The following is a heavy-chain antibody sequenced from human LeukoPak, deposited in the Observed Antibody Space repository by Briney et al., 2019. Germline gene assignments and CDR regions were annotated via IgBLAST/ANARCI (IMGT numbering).Heavy chain of an antibody. Sequence: GGSLRLSCAASGFTVSSNYMSWVRQAPGKGLEWVSVIYSGGSTYYAGSVKGRFTISRDNSKNTLYLQMNSLRAEDTAVYYCARDWSDMKDYWGQGTLVTVSS. CDR1: GFTVSSNY. V-gene: IGHV3-66*01. CDR3: ARDWSDMKDY. J-gene: IGHJ4*02. CDR2: IYSGGST. D-gene: IGHD2-15*01.